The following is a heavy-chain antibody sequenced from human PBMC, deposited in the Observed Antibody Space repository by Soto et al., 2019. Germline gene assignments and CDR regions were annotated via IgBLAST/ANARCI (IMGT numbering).Heavy chain of an antibody. J-gene: IGHJ4*02. Sequence: ASVKVSCKASGYTFTSYGISWVRQAPGQGLEWMGWISAYNGNTNYAQKLQGRVTMTTDTSTSTAYMELRSLRSDDTAVYYCARTLGYCSGGSCYFFDYWGQGTLVTVSS. D-gene: IGHD2-15*01. CDR3: ARTLGYCSGGSCYFFDY. CDR1: GYTFTSYG. CDR2: ISAYNGNT. V-gene: IGHV1-18*01.